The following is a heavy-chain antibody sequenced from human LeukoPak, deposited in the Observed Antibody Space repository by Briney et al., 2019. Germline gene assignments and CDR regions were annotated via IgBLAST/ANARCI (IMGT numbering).Heavy chain of an antibody. CDR2: IYYSGST. D-gene: IGHD3-22*01. V-gene: IGHV4-30-4*01. Sequence: SETLSLTCTVSGGSIRSGDYYWSWIRQPPGKGLEWIGYIYYSGSTYYNPSLKSRVTISLDTSKNQFSLKLSSVTAADTAVYYCAGGDSSDAFDIWGQGTMVTVSS. J-gene: IGHJ3*02. CDR1: GGSIRSGDYY. CDR3: AGGDSSDAFDI.